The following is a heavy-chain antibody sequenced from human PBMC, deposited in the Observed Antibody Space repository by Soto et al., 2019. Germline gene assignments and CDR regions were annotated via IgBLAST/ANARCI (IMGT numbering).Heavy chain of an antibody. Sequence: QVQLVQSGAEVRKPGSSVTVSCKASGGTFSNYAISWVRQAPGQGLEWMGGIIPIVGTGSYAQKFQGRVTITADEPTTTAYLELISLRFEATAVYYCARVVILVPTASTHYYYHMDVGGPGTTVTVSS. V-gene: IGHV1-69*01. D-gene: IGHD2-2*01. J-gene: IGHJ6*02. CDR2: IIPIVGTG. CDR3: ARVVILVPTASTHYYYHMDV. CDR1: GGTFSNYA.